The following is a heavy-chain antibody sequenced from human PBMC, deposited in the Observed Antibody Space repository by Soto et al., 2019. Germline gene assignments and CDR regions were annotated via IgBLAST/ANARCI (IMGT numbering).Heavy chain of an antibody. CDR1: GFTFSSYG. CDR3: AKGVAAWGYFDY. J-gene: IGHJ4*02. D-gene: IGHD2-15*01. Sequence: PGGSLRLSCAASGFTFSSYGMHWVRQAPGKGLEWVAVISYDGSNKYYADSVKGRFTISRDNSKNTLYLQMNSLRAEDTAVYYCAKGVAAWGYFDYWGQGTLVTVSS. CDR2: ISYDGSNK. V-gene: IGHV3-30*18.